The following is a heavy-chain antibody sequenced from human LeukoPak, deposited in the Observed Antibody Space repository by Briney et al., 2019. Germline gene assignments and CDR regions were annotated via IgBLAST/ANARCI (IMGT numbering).Heavy chain of an antibody. J-gene: IGHJ4*02. D-gene: IGHD3-10*01. Sequence: GGSLRLSCAASGFTFSSYSMNWVRQAPGKGLEWVSSISSSSSYIYYAVSVKGRFTISRDNAKNSLYLQMNSLRAEDTAVYYCARDTTYGSGSYSFDYWGQGTLVTVSS. CDR3: ARDTTYGSGSYSFDY. CDR2: ISSSSSYI. V-gene: IGHV3-21*01. CDR1: GFTFSSYS.